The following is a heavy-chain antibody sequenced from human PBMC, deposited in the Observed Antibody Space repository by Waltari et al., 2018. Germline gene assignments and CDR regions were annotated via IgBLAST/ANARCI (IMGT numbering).Heavy chain of an antibody. V-gene: IGHV4-38-2*01. CDR1: DYSISSGFS. J-gene: IGHJ2*01. D-gene: IGHD1-26*01. CDR3: ARQGGYINVWWEDYWYFDH. Sequence: QVHLQVSGPGLVTPSETLSLTCAVSDYSISSGFSWGWIRPPPGKGLEWIGSINHSGSTFYNPSLKSRVTISVDTALNHFSLKLNSVTATDTAVYYCARQGGYINVWWEDYWYFDHWGRGTLVTVSS. CDR2: INHSGST.